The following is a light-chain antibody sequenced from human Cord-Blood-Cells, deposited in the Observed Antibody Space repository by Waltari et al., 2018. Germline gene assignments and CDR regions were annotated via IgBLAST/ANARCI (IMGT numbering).Light chain of an antibody. J-gene: IGLJ3*02. V-gene: IGLV2-23*01. CDR1: SRDVGCYHL. CDR3: CSYAGSWV. CDR2: EGS. Sequence: QSALTQPASVSGSPGQSITISCTGTSRDVGCYHLVSWYQQHPGKAPKLMIYEGSKRPAGVSNRFSGSKSGNTASLTVSGVQAEDEADYYCCSYAGSWVCGGGTKLTVL.